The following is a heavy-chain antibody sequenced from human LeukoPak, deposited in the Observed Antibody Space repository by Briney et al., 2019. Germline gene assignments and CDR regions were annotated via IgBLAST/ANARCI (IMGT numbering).Heavy chain of an antibody. CDR3: ARGEVVGTTTGVDY. CDR1: GFTFSSYS. J-gene: IGHJ4*02. Sequence: GGSLRLSCAASGFTFSSYSMNWIRQAPGKGLEWVSSISSSSSYIFYADSVKGRFTIPRDSAKNSLYLQMNSLRAEDTAVYYCARGEVVGTTTGVDYWGQGTLVTVSS. V-gene: IGHV3-21*01. CDR2: ISSSSSYI. D-gene: IGHD1-26*01.